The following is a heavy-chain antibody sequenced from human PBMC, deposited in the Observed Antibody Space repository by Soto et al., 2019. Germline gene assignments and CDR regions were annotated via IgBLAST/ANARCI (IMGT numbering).Heavy chain of an antibody. D-gene: IGHD2-8*01. V-gene: IGHV4-39*01. CDR3: ARLGGYCTTSCYGYYAMDV. J-gene: IGHJ6*02. Sequence: PSETLSLTCTVSGGSISSSNYFWGWIRQPPGKGLEWIGSMYYSGSTYYNPSLKSRVTMSVDTSKNQFSLKVSSVTAADTALYYCARLGGYCTTSCYGYYAMDVWGQGTTVTVSS. CDR1: GGSISSSNYF. CDR2: MYYSGST.